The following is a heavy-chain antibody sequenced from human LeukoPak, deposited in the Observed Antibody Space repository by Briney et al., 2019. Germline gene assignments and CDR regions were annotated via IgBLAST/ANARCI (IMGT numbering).Heavy chain of an antibody. CDR2: ISVNSGSI. J-gene: IGHJ4*02. CDR1: GFTFDNYA. Sequence: GGSLRLSCAASGFTFDNYAMHWVRQAPGKGLEWVSGISVNSGSIGYADSVKGRFTISRDNAKNTLYLQMNSLRAEDTALYYCAKGRMGYCSRDFDYWGQGTLVTVSS. D-gene: IGHD6-13*01. V-gene: IGHV3-9*01. CDR3: AKGRMGYCSRDFDY.